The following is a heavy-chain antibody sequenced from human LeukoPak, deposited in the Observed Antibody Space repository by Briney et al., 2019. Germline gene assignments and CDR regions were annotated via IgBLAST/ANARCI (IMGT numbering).Heavy chain of an antibody. D-gene: IGHD3-9*01. J-gene: IGHJ6*02. CDR2: INHSGST. CDR3: NYDIWTGTLTMDV. CDR1: GESFSGYY. V-gene: IGHV4-34*01. Sequence: SETLSLTCAVYGESFSGYYWSWIRQPPGKGLEWLGEINHSGSTNYNPSLKSRVTISVDTSKHQFSLKLSSVTAADTAVYYCNYDIWTGTLTMDVWGQGTTVTVSS.